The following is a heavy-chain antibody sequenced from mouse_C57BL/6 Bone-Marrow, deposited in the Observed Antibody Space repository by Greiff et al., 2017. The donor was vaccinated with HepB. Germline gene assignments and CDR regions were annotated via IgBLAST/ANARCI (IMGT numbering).Heavy chain of an antibody. CDR1: GFTFSDFY. CDR2: SRNKANDYTT. J-gene: IGHJ4*01. CDR3: ARASAQATGAMDY. Sequence: EVHLVESGGGLVQSGRSLRLSCATSGFTFSDFYMEWVRQAPGKGLEWIAASRNKANDYTTEYSASVKGRFIVSRDTSQSILYLQMNALRAEDTAIYYCARASAQATGAMDYWGQGTSVTVSS. D-gene: IGHD3-2*02. V-gene: IGHV7-1*01.